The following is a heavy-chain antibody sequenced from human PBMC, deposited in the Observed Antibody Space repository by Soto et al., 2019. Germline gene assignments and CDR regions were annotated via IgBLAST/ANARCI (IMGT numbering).Heavy chain of an antibody. CDR3: ARVLVPAAMEYYFDY. CDR2: IIPIFGTA. Sequence: SVKVSCKASGGPFSSYAISWVRQAPGQGLEWMGGIIPIFGTANYAQKFQGRVTITADKSTSTAYMELSSLRSEDTAVYYCARVLVPAAMEYYFDYWGQGTLVTVSS. CDR1: GGPFSSYA. J-gene: IGHJ4*02. D-gene: IGHD2-2*01. V-gene: IGHV1-69*06.